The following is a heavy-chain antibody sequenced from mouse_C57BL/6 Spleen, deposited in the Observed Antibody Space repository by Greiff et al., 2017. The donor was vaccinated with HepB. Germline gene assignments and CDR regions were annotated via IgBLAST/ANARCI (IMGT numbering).Heavy chain of an antibody. V-gene: IGHV5-4*03. D-gene: IGHD1-1*02. J-gene: IGHJ2*01. CDR2: ISDGGSYT. Sequence: EVKVEESGGGLVKPGGSLKLSCAASGFTFSSYAMSWVRQTPEKRLEWVATISDGGSYTYYPDNVKGRFTISRDNAKNNLYLQMSHLKSEDTAMYYCASDYGGFFDYWGHGTTLTVSS. CDR1: GFTFSSYA. CDR3: ASDYGGFFDY.